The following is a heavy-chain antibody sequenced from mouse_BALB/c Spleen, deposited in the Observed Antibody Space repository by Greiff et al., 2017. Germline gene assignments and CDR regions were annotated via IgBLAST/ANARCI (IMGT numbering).Heavy chain of an antibody. CDR1: GFNIKDTY. V-gene: IGHV14-3*02. Sequence: VQLQQSGAELVKPGASVKLSCTASGFNIKDTYMHWVKQRPEQGLEWIGRIDPANGNTKYDPKFQGKATITADTSSNTAYLQLSSLTSEDTAVYCCASSGYRSAWFAYWGQGTLVTVSA. CDR2: IDPANGNT. D-gene: IGHD2-14*01. CDR3: ASSGYRSAWFAY. J-gene: IGHJ3*01.